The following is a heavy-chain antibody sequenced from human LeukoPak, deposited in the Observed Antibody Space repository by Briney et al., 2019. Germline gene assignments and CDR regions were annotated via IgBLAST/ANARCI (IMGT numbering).Heavy chain of an antibody. CDR1: GFTFSNFA. CDR3: AIRLVLDAFDI. D-gene: IGHD4-17*01. V-gene: IGHV3-23*01. J-gene: IGHJ3*02. CDR2: ISGSGSST. Sequence: PGGSLRLSCAASGFTFSNFAVSWVRQAPGKGLEWVSAISGSGSSTYYGDSVKGRFTISRDNSKNTLYLQMNSLRAEDTAMYYCAIRLVLDAFDIWGQGTMVTVSS.